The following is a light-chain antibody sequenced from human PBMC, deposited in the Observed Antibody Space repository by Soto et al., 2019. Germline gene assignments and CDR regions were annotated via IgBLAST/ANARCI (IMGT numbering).Light chain of an antibody. J-gene: IGLJ2*01. Sequence: QSALTQPASVSGSPGQSITISCTVTSSYALVSWFQYHPGKAPKLVFYDDTQRPSGVSERLSGSRSGNTASLTITGLQTDDEAAYYCSSYGGRGFGGGTKLTVL. V-gene: IGLV2-23*01. CDR2: DDT. CDR3: SSYGGRG. CDR1: SSYAL.